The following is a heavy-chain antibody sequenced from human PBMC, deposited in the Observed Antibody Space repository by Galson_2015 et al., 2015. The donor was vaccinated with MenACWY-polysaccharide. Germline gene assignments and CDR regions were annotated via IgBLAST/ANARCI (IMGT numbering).Heavy chain of an antibody. J-gene: IGHJ5*02. CDR2: IRSSGTNT. CDR3: AKDSTDFWSVAGRFDH. CDR1: GFTFTSYA. Sequence: SLRLSCAASGFTFTSYAMSWVRQALGKGLEWVPAIRSSGTNTYYADSVKGRFTISRDNSKNTLYLQMNSLRAEDTAVYYCAKDSTDFWSVAGRFDHWGQGTLVTVSS. D-gene: IGHD3-3*01. V-gene: IGHV3-23*01.